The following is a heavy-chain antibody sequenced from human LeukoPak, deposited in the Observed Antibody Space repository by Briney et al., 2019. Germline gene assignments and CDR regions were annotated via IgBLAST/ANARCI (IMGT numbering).Heavy chain of an antibody. D-gene: IGHD3-10*01. CDR1: GGSFSGYY. J-gene: IGHJ6*03. V-gene: IGHV4-34*01. Sequence: PSETLSLTCAVYGGSFSGYYWSWIRQPPGKGLEWIGEINHSGSTNYNPSLKSRVTISVDTSKNQFSLKLSSVTAADTAVYYCARGPLRAAGSYYYYYYMDVWGKGTTVTVSS. CDR3: ARGPLRAAGSYYYYYYMDV. CDR2: INHSGST.